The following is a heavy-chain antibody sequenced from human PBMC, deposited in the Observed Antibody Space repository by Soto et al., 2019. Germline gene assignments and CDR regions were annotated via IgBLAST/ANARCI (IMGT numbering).Heavy chain of an antibody. D-gene: IGHD3-9*01. V-gene: IGHV3-66*01. CDR1: GFTVSSNY. CDR3: ARAVYYDILRFDY. Sequence: PGGSLRLSCAASGFTVSSNYMSWVRQAPGKGLEWVSVIYSGGSTNYADSVKGRFTISRDNSKNTLYLQMNSLRAEDTAVYYCARAVYYDILRFDYWGQGTLVTVSS. J-gene: IGHJ4*02. CDR2: IYSGGST.